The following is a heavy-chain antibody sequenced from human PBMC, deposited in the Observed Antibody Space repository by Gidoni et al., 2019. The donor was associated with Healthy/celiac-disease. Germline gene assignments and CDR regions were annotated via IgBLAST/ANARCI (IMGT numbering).Heavy chain of an antibody. J-gene: IGHJ6*02. D-gene: IGHD3-10*01. CDR1: GGSISRYY. Sequence: QVQLQESGPGLVKPSETLSITCTVSGGSISRYYWSWIRQPAGQGLEWIGRIYTSGSTNYNPSLNSRVTMSVDTSKNQFSLKLSSVTAADTAVYYCARSGVRGVDYYYGMDVWGQGTTVTVSS. CDR3: ARSGVRGVDYYYGMDV. CDR2: IYTSGST. V-gene: IGHV4-4*07.